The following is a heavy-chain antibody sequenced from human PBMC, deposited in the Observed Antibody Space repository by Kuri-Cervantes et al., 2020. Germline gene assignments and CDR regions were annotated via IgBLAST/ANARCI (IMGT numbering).Heavy chain of an antibody. J-gene: IGHJ4*02. Sequence: GSLRLSCAVYGGSFSGYYWSWIRQPPGKGLEWIGEINHSGSTNYNPSLKSRVTISVDTSKNQFSLKLSSVTAADTAVYYCASSRLGGDYYGSGPHYFDYWGQGTLVTVSS. V-gene: IGHV4-34*01. CDR3: ASSRLGGDYYGSGPHYFDY. CDR1: GGSFSGYY. D-gene: IGHD3-10*01. CDR2: INHSGST.